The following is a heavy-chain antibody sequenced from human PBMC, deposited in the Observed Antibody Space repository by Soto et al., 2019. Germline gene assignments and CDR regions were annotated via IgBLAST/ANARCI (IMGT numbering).Heavy chain of an antibody. V-gene: IGHV1-46*01. CDR2: INPSGGST. Sequence: ASVKVSCKASGYTFTSYYMHWVRQAPGQGLEWMGIINPSGGSTSYAQKFQGRVTMTRDTSTSTVYMELSSLRSEDTAVYYCVREGKYSSSWAHYFDYWGQGTLVTVSS. CDR3: VREGKYSSSWAHYFDY. CDR1: GYTFTSYY. J-gene: IGHJ4*02. D-gene: IGHD6-13*01.